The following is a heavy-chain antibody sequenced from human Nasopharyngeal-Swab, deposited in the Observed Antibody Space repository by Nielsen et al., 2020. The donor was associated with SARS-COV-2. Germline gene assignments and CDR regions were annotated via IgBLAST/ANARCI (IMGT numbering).Heavy chain of an antibody. D-gene: IGHD1-26*01. Sequence: WIRQPPGKGLEWIGSIYHSGSTYYNPSLKSRVTISVDTSKNQFSLKLSSVTAADTAVYYCASQGSGSYYLLYYYYGMDVWGQGTTVTVSS. V-gene: IGHV4-39*01. CDR3: ASQGSGSYYLLYYYYGMDV. CDR2: IYHSGST. J-gene: IGHJ6*02.